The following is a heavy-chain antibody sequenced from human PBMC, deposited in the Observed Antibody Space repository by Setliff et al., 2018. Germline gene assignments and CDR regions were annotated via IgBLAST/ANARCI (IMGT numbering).Heavy chain of an antibody. J-gene: IGHJ4*02. CDR3: AREGGDGDSSGYYPPLDY. Sequence: ASVKVSCKASGFTFKTYSFSWIRQAPGQGLEWVGWISGYNGNTIYAQNFQGRVTMTTDASTNTAYMELRSLGSDDTAIYYCAREGGDGDSSGYYPPLDYWGQGTLVTVSS. V-gene: IGHV1-18*01. CDR2: ISGYNGNT. D-gene: IGHD3-22*01. CDR1: GFTFKTYS.